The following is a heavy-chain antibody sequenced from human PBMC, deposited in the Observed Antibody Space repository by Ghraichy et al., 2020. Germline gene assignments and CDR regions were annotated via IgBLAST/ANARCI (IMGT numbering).Heavy chain of an antibody. D-gene: IGHD2-21*02. CDR2: ISYSGNT. Sequence: SETLSLTCNVSGGSISGYYWSWIRQPPGKGLEWIGFISYSGNTNYNPSLKGRVTISVDTSKNQFSLKLSSVTAADTAVYYCARLLFRFDYYFDYWGQGTLVTVSS. CDR1: GGSISGYY. J-gene: IGHJ4*02. V-gene: IGHV4-59*01. CDR3: ARLLFRFDYYFDY.